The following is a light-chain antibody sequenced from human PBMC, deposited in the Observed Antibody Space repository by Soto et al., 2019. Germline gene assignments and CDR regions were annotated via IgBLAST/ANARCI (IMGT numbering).Light chain of an antibody. CDR2: WAP. J-gene: IGKJ1*01. V-gene: IGKV4-1*01. CDR3: QQYYSTPWT. CDR1: QSVLYSSNNKNY. Sequence: DIVMTQSPDSLAVSLGERATINCKSSQSVLYSSNNKNYLAWYQQKPGQPPKRLIYWAPTRESGVPDRFSGSGSGTDFTLTISSLQAEDVAVYYCQQYYSTPWTFCQGTKVEIK.